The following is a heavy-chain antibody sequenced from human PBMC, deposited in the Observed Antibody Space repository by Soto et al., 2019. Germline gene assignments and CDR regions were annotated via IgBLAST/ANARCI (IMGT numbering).Heavy chain of an antibody. D-gene: IGHD7-27*01. V-gene: IGHV4-59*08. CDR1: GGSISSYY. CDR3: ARRWGRTFDY. Sequence: QVQLQESGPGLVKPSETLSLTCTVSGGSISSYYWSWIRQPPGKGLEWIGYIYYSGSTNYNPSLKSRVTISVDTSKNQFSLKLSSVTAADTAVYYCARRWGRTFDYWGQGNLVTVSS. J-gene: IGHJ4*02. CDR2: IYYSGST.